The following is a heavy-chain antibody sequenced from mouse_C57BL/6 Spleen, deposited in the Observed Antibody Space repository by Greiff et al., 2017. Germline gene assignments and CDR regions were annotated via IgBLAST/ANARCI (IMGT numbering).Heavy chain of an antibody. D-gene: IGHD2-14*01. CDR2: IYPGDGDT. CDR3: ARGVPYWYFDV. V-gene: IGHV1-82*01. J-gene: IGHJ1*03. CDR1: GYAFSSSW. Sequence: VHLVESGPELVKPGASVKISCKASGYAFSSSWMNWVKQRPGKGLEWIGRIYPGDGDTNYNGKFKGKATLTADKSSSTAYMQLSSLTSEDSAVYFCARGVPYWYFDVWGTGTTVTVSS.